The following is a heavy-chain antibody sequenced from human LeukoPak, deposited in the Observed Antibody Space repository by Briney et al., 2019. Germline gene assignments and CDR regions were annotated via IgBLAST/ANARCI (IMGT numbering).Heavy chain of an antibody. CDR2: INPSGGST. CDR1: GYTFTSYY. V-gene: IGHV1-46*01. Sequence: ASVKVSCKASGYTFTSYYMHWVRQAPGQGLEWMGIINPSGGSTSYAQKFQGRVTMTRDTSAGTVYMELSSLRSEDTAVYYCARLTTVTTTYHYFDYWGQGTLVTVSS. J-gene: IGHJ4*02. CDR3: ARLTTVTTTYHYFDY. D-gene: IGHD4-17*01.